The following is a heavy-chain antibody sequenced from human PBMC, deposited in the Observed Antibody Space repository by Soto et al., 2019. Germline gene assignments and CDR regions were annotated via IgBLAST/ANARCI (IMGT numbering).Heavy chain of an antibody. Sequence: QVQLVQSGAEVKEPGSSVKVSCKSSGGTFSNSPISWVRQAPGKGLEWMGGVIPLFRTANYAQKFQGRVTITADESTNTAYMELSSLRSGDTAVYYCARSRFVVGVTEDYYGMDVWGQGTTVPVSS. D-gene: IGHD2-8*01. CDR3: ARSRFVVGVTEDYYGMDV. CDR1: GGTFSNSP. J-gene: IGHJ6*02. CDR2: VIPLFRTA. V-gene: IGHV1-69*12.